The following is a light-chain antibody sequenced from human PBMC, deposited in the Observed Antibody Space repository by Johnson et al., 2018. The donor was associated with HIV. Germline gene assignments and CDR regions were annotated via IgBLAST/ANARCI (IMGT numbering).Light chain of an antibody. J-gene: IGLJ1*01. CDR3: GTWDSSLGASYV. Sequence: QSVLTQSPSVSAAPGQKVTISCSGSSSNIGDNYVSWYQQLPGTAPKVLIYENNERPSGIPDRFSGSRSGTSATLGITGLQTGDEADYYCGTWDSSLGASYVFGTGTNLTVV. CDR2: ENN. V-gene: IGLV1-51*02. CDR1: SSNIGDNY.